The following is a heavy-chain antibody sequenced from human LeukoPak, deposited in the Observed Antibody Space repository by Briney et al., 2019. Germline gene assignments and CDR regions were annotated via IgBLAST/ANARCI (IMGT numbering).Heavy chain of an antibody. J-gene: IGHJ3*02. CDR3: ARRCSSTCCSELTHAFDI. CDR1: GFTFSSYS. D-gene: IGHD2-2*01. V-gene: IGHV3-48*02. Sequence: GGSLRLSCAASGFTFSSYSMNWVRQAPGKGLEWVSYISSSSSTIYYADSVKGRFTISRDNAKNSLYLQMNSLRDEDTAVYYCARRCSSTCCSELTHAFDIWGQGTMVTVSS. CDR2: ISSSSSTI.